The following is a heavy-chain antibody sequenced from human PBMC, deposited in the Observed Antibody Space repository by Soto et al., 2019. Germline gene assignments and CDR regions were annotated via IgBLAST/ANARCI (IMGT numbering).Heavy chain of an antibody. D-gene: IGHD3-3*01. V-gene: IGHV4-34*02. CDR1: GGSVNGYY. Sequence: QVHLQQWGAGLLKPSETLSLTCAVYGGSVNGYYWNWIRQPPGKGLEWIGEINHTGGTHYNPSLKSRVTMSVDTSKNQFSLRLSSVTTADTAIYYCATRITVFGLLIPPFDPWGQGTQVTVSS. CDR2: INHTGGT. CDR3: ATRITVFGLLIPPFDP. J-gene: IGHJ5*02.